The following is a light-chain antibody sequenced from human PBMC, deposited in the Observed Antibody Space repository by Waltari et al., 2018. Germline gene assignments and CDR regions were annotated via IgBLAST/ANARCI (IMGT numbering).Light chain of an antibody. V-gene: IGLV1-51*02. Sequence: QSVLTQPPSVSAAPGQKVTISCSGSPPNIGKNFVSWYQQFPGSAPKLLIYGNYNRPADIPDRFSGSKSGTSSTLDITGLQTGDEADYYCGTWDSSLNIEVFGGGTKLTVL. J-gene: IGLJ3*02. CDR1: PPNIGKNF. CDR2: GNY. CDR3: GTWDSSLNIEV.